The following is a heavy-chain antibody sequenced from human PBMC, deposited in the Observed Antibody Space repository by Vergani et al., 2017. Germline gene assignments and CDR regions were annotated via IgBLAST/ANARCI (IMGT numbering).Heavy chain of an antibody. Sequence: EVQLVESGGGLVKPGGSLRLSCAASGFTFSSYSMNWVRQAPGKGLEWVSSISSSSSYIYYADSVKGRFTISRDNAKNSLYLQMNSLRAEDTAVYYCARDPSEYCSGGSCYGQYNWFDPWGQGTLVTVSS. CDR2: ISSSSSYI. V-gene: IGHV3-21*03. CDR1: GFTFSSYS. J-gene: IGHJ5*02. D-gene: IGHD2-15*01. CDR3: ARDPSEYCSGGSCYGQYNWFDP.